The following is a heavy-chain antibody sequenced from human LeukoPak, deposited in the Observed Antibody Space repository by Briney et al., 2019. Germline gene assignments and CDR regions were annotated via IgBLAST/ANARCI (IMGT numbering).Heavy chain of an antibody. CDR1: GFTFSSYW. V-gene: IGHV3-7*01. CDR2: IKQDGSEK. CDR3: AKDCGYSGYEPGYFDY. Sequence: GGSLRLSCTASGFTFSSYWMSWVRQAPGKGLEWVANIKQDGSEKYYVDSVKGRFTISRDNSKNTLYLQMNSLRAEDTAVYYCAKDCGYSGYEPGYFDYWGQGTLVTVSS. J-gene: IGHJ4*02. D-gene: IGHD5-12*01.